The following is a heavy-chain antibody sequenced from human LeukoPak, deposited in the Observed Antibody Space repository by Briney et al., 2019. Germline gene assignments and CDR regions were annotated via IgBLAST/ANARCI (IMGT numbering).Heavy chain of an antibody. CDR2: IWYDGSNK. CDR1: GFTFSSYG. CDR3: AKDIAVTKPYYFDY. V-gene: IGHV3-33*06. D-gene: IGHD6-19*01. Sequence: GGSLRLSCAASGFTFSSYGMHWVRQAPGKGLEWVAVIWYDGSNKYYADSVKGRFTISRDNSKNTLYLQMNSLRAEDTAVYYCAKDIAVTKPYYFDYWGQGTLVTVSS. J-gene: IGHJ4*02.